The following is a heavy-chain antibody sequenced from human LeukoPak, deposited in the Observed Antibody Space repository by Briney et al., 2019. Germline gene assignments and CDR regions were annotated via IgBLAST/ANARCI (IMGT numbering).Heavy chain of an antibody. CDR1: GFTFSSYE. Sequence: GGSLRLSCAASGFTFSSYEMNWVRQAPGKGLEWVSYISSSGSTIYYADSVKGRFTISRDNAKNSLYLQMNSLRAEDTALYHRARERRDYYGSGHYFDYWGQGTLVTVSS. V-gene: IGHV3-48*03. D-gene: IGHD3-10*01. CDR3: ARERRDYYGSGHYFDY. CDR2: ISSSGSTI. J-gene: IGHJ4*02.